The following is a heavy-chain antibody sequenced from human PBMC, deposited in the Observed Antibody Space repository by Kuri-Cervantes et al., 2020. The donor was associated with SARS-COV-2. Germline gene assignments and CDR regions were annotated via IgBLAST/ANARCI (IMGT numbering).Heavy chain of an antibody. Sequence: GGSLRLSCTASGFTFGDYAMSWVRQAPGKGLEWVGFIRSKAYGGTTEYAASVKGRFTISRDDSKSIAYLQMNSLKTEDTAVYYCTTPAVLRFLEWSFDYWGQGTLVTVSS. CDR1: GFTFGDYA. J-gene: IGHJ4*02. CDR2: IRSKAYGGTT. D-gene: IGHD3-3*01. CDR3: TTPAVLRFLEWSFDY. V-gene: IGHV3-49*04.